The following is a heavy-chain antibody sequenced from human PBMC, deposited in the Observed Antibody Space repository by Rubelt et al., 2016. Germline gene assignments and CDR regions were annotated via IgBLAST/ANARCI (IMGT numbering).Heavy chain of an antibody. D-gene: IGHD5-12*01. J-gene: IGHJ3*02. CDR3: ARTSGYNYDEAFDI. CDR2: VHYSGST. V-gene: IGHV4-59*08. CDR1: GGSISGYY. Sequence: QVQLQESGPGLVKPSETLSLTCTVSGGSISGYYWSWIRQSPEKGLEWIGYVHYSGSTDYNPSLKSRVTISVDTSKKQFSLKGRSVTAADTAVYYCARTSGYNYDEAFDIWGQGTMVTVSS.